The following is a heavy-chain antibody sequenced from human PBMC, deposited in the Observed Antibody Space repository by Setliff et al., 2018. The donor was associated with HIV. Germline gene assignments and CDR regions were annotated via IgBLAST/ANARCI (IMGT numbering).Heavy chain of an antibody. J-gene: IGHJ4*02. CDR2: IKEDGSET. D-gene: IGHD3-16*02. CDR1: GFTFSNFW. Sequence: PGGSLRLSCATSGFTFSNFWMTWVRQAPGKGLEWVANIKEDGSETFYVDSVKGRFTMSRDNAKNLVYLEMNSLRAEDTAVYYCARDLPLSYDYLWGTYRYTDFGVDYWGQGTLVTVSS. V-gene: IGHV3-7*03. CDR3: ARDLPLSYDYLWGTYRYTDFGVDY.